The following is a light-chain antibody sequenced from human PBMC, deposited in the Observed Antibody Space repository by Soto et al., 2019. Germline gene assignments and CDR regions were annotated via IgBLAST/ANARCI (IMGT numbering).Light chain of an antibody. CDR3: QQYNTYSRT. V-gene: IGKV1-5*01. J-gene: IGKJ1*01. Sequence: DIQMTQSPSTLSASIGDRVTITCRASQSFSGWLAWYQQKPGKAPKLLIYDASTLEGGVPSRFSGSGSGTEFTLTISSLQPDDFATYCCQQYNTYSRTFGQGTKVEIK. CDR2: DAS. CDR1: QSFSGW.